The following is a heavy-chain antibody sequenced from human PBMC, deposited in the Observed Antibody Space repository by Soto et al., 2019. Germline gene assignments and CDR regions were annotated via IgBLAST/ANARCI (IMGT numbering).Heavy chain of an antibody. Sequence: QVQLVESGGGVVQPGRSLRLSCAASGFTFSSYAMHWVRQAPGKGLEWVAVISYDGSNKYYADSVKGRFTISRDNSKNKLYLQMNSLRAEDTAVYYCASERERVLVEGDDAFDIWGQGTMVTVSS. J-gene: IGHJ3*02. CDR1: GFTFSSYA. CDR3: ASERERVLVEGDDAFDI. CDR2: ISYDGSNK. V-gene: IGHV3-30-3*01. D-gene: IGHD2-8*02.